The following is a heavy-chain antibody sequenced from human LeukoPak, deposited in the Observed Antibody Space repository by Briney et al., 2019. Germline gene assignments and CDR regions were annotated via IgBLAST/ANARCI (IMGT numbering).Heavy chain of an antibody. CDR3: AKTANAERSNWYGIEF. Sequence: GGSLRLSCAASGFTFSTYAMAWVRQAPGKGLEWASAISGSGDIYYADSVKGRFTISRDISKNMLYLQMNSLSAEDTATYYCAKTANAERSNWYGIEFWGQGTQVTVSS. J-gene: IGHJ4*02. V-gene: IGHV3-23*01. CDR1: GFTFSTYA. D-gene: IGHD6-13*01. CDR2: ISGSGDI.